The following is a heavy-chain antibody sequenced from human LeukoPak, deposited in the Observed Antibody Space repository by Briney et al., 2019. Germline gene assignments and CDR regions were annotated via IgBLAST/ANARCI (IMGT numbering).Heavy chain of an antibody. J-gene: IGHJ4*02. V-gene: IGHV3-20*04. CDR2: INWNGGST. CDR3: AREDCTNGVCSHFDY. CDR1: GFTFDDYG. Sequence: PGGSLRLSCAASGFTFDDYGMSWVRQAPGKGLGWVSGINWNGGSTGYADSVKGRFTISRDNAKNSLYLQMNSLRAEDTALYYCAREDCTNGVCSHFDYWGQGTLVTVSS. D-gene: IGHD2-8*01.